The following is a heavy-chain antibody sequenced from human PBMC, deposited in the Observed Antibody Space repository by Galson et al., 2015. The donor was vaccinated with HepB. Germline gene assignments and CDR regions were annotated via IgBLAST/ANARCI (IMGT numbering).Heavy chain of an antibody. V-gene: IGHV1-18*04. CDR3: ARAHCSSRSCYLVRYSDP. Sequence: SVKVSCKASGYSFSSYGITWVRQAPGQRLEWLGWISANNGRTTYAQMFQGRITMTADTSTSTVYMELRSLRSDDTAVYYCARAHCSSRSCYLVRYSDPWGQGTLVTVSS. D-gene: IGHD2-15*01. CDR1: GYSFSSYG. J-gene: IGHJ5*02. CDR2: ISANNGRT.